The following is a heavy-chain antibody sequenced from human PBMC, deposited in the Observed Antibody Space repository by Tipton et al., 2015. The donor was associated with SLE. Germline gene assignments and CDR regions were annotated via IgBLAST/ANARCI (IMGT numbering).Heavy chain of an antibody. CDR1: GASFSSETYL. V-gene: IGHV4-39*07. CDR2: IYYTGST. J-gene: IGHJ4*02. Sequence: TLSLTCTVSGASFSSETYLWGWIREPPGKGLEWIGDIYYTGSTYYNPSLKSRATISVDPSNNQFSLRLTSVTAADTAVYYCAGRGDLVVVTSYLDYRGQRTLVRVSS. CDR3: AGRGDLVVVTSYLDY. D-gene: IGHD2-21*02.